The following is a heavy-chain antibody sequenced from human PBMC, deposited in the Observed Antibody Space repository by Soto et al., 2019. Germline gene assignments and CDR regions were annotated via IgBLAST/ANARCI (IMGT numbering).Heavy chain of an antibody. D-gene: IGHD1-26*01. CDR2: ISAHKGNT. CDR1: GYAFTTYG. CDR3: ASGRYGDY. J-gene: IGHJ4*02. V-gene: IGHV1-18*01. Sequence: QVHLVQSGAEVKKPGASVKVSCQGSGYAFTTYGITWVRQAPGQGLEWMGWISAHKGNTNYAQKLQGRVTVTRDTPTSTAYMELRSLRYDGTAVCDCASGRYGDYWGQGALVTVSS.